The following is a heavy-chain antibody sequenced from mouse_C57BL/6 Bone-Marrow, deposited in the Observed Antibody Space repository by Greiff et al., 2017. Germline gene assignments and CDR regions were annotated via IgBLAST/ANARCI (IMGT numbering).Heavy chain of an antibody. CDR3: ARAKELDYGSPYYFDY. V-gene: IGHV5-17*01. J-gene: IGHJ2*01. D-gene: IGHD1-1*01. CDR1: GFTFSDYG. Sequence: EVKLMESGGGLVKPGGSLKLSCAASGFTFSDYGMHWVRQAPEKGLEWVAYISSGSSTIYYADIVKGRFTISRDNAKNTLFLQMTSLRSEDTAMYYCARAKELDYGSPYYFDYWGQGTTLTVSS. CDR2: ISSGSSTI.